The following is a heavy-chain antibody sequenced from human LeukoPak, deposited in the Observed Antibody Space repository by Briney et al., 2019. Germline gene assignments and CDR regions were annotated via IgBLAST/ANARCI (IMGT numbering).Heavy chain of an antibody. CDR1: GFTFSDYY. V-gene: IGHV3-11*01. CDR3: AKAPVTTCRGAYCYPFDY. Sequence: GGSLRLSCAASGFTFSDYYMSWIRQAPGKGLEWVSYISSSGSTIYYADSVKGRFTISRDSSKNTLFLQMNRLRPEDAAVYYCAKAPVTTCRGAYCYPFDYWGQGALVTVSS. D-gene: IGHD2-21*01. J-gene: IGHJ4*02. CDR2: ISSSGSTI.